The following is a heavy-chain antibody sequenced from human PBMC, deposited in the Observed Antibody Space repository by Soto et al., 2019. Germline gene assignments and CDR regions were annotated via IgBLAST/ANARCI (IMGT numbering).Heavy chain of an antibody. CDR1: GFTFSSYS. D-gene: IGHD2-15*01. CDR2: ISSSSSTI. V-gene: IGHV3-48*01. Sequence: GGSLRLSCAASGFTFSSYSMNWVRQAPGKGLEWVSYISSSSSTIYYADSVKGRFTISRDNAKNSLYLQMNSLRAEDTAVYYWARDLLGYCSGGSCYSSDAFDIWGQGTMVTVSS. J-gene: IGHJ3*02. CDR3: ARDLLGYCSGGSCYSSDAFDI.